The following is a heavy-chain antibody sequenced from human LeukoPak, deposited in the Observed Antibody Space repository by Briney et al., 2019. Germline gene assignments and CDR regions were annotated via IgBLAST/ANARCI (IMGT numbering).Heavy chain of an antibody. Sequence: PGGSLRLSCAASGFTFSSYNMNWVRQAPGKGLEWVSSISSSSSYIYYADSVKGRFTISRDNAKNSLYLQMNSLRDEDTAVYYCARGGSGWYEGDYWGQGTLVTVSS. D-gene: IGHD6-19*01. J-gene: IGHJ4*02. CDR3: ARGGSGWYEGDY. CDR1: GFTFSSYN. V-gene: IGHV3-21*01. CDR2: ISSSSSYI.